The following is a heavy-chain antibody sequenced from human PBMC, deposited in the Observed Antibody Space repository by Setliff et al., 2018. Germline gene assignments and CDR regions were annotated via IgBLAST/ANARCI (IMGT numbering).Heavy chain of an antibody. D-gene: IGHD3-22*01. Sequence: SETLSLTCSASGGTFTYYYWAWIRQPPGKGLEWIASTFYGGNTYYNPSLKSRVTMSVDTSKSQFSLKLTSVTAADTAVYYCARDTSSDWAAWFDPWSQGILVTVS. CDR2: TFYGGNT. CDR3: ARDTSSDWAAWFDP. V-gene: IGHV4-39*07. CDR1: GGTFTYYY. J-gene: IGHJ5*02.